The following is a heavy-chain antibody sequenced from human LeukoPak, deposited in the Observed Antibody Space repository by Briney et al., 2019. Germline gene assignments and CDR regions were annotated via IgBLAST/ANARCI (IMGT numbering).Heavy chain of an antibody. Sequence: GGSLRLSCAASGFTFSSYAMSWVCQAPGKGLEWVSAISGSGGSTYYADSVKGRFTISRDNSKNTLYLQMNSLRAEDTAVYYCAKIYCSGGSCYIRYFDYWGQGTLVTVSS. J-gene: IGHJ4*02. D-gene: IGHD2-15*01. V-gene: IGHV3-23*01. CDR1: GFTFSSYA. CDR2: ISGSGGST. CDR3: AKIYCSGGSCYIRYFDY.